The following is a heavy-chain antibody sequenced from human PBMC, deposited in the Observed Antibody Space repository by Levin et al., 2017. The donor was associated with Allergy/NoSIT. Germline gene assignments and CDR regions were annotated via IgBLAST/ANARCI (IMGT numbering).Heavy chain of an antibody. Sequence: GGSLRLSCAASGFTFGSYWMVWVRQAPGKGPVWVSRIKSDGSSISDADSVKGRFTISRDNAKNTLYLQMNSLRAEDTAVYYCARGADYGNALDNWGQGTMVTVSS. J-gene: IGHJ3*02. D-gene: IGHD3-16*01. CDR3: ARGADYGNALDN. CDR2: IKSDGSSI. CDR1: GFTFGSYW. V-gene: IGHV3-74*01.